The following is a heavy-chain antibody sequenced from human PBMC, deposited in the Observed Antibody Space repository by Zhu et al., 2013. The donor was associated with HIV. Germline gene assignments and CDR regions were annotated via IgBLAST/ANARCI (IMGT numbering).Heavy chain of an antibody. CDR1: GYTFTGYY. Sequence: QVQLVQSGAEVKKPGASVKVSCKASGYTFTGYYMHWVRQAPGQGLEWMGWINPNSGGTNYAQKFQGRVTMTRDTSISTAYMELSRLRSDDTAVYYCARGPAPAREPRYYYYGMDVVGPRDHGHRLL. V-gene: IGHV1-2*02. CDR2: INPNSGGT. J-gene: IGHJ6*02. CDR3: ARGPAPAREPRYYYYGMDV. D-gene: IGHD1-1*01.